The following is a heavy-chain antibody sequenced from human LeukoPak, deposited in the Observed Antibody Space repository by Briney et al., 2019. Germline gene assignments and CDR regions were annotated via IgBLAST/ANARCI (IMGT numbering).Heavy chain of an antibody. CDR3: AKVIGYYDSSGPPDY. J-gene: IGHJ4*02. CDR1: GFTFSSSA. V-gene: IGHV3-23*01. D-gene: IGHD3-22*01. Sequence: GVSLRLFCGASGFTFSSSAMSCVRQAPGKGLEWVSALRGSGGSTDYADSVKGRFTISRDNSKNTLYLQMNSLRAEDTAVYYCAKVIGYYDSSGPPDYWGQGTLVTVSS. CDR2: LRGSGGST.